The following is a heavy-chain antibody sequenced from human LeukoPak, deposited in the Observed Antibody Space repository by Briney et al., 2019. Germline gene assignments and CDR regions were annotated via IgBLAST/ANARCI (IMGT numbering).Heavy chain of an antibody. CDR3: AKDFIAKTRGHSYGFNDAFDI. J-gene: IGHJ3*02. CDR1: GFIFSNNA. CDR2: ISNDGSNQ. V-gene: IGHV3-30*04. Sequence: GRSLRLSCAATGFIFSNNAMHWVRQAPGKGLEWVAVISNDGSNQLYAESVKGRFTISRDKSKNTLSLQMHSLRAEDTAVYYCAKDFIAKTRGHSYGFNDAFDIWGQGTMVTVSS. D-gene: IGHD5-24*01.